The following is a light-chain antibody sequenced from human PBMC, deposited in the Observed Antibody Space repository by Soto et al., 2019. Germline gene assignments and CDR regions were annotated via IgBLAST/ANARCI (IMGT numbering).Light chain of an antibody. CDR1: QSVSSDY. V-gene: IGKV3-20*01. Sequence: EIVLTQSPGTLSLSPGERATLSCRASQSVSSDYLAGYQQKPGQAPRLLIYGASIRTAGIPDRFSGSGSGTDFTLTISRQEPEDFAAYYCQQYGSSSYTFGQGTKLEIK. CDR3: QQYGSSSYT. CDR2: GAS. J-gene: IGKJ2*01.